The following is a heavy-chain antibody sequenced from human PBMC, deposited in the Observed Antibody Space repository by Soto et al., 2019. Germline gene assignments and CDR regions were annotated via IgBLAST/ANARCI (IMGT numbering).Heavy chain of an antibody. CDR2: INAGNGNT. CDR1: GYTFTSYA. V-gene: IGHV1-3*01. CDR3: ARSGMQGIAAAGFDY. D-gene: IGHD6-13*01. J-gene: IGHJ4*02. Sequence: QVQLVQSGAEVKKPGASVKVSCKASGYTFTSYAMHWVRQAPGQRLEWMGWINAGNGNTKYSQKFQGRVTITRDTSASTAYMELSSLRSEDTAVYYCARSGMQGIAAAGFDYWGQGTLVTVSS.